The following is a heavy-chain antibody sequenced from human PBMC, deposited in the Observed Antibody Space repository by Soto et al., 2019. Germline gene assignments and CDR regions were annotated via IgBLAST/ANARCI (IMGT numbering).Heavy chain of an antibody. J-gene: IGHJ4*02. CDR1: GGSISSSSYY. V-gene: IGHV4-39*01. CDR2: IYYSGST. CDR3: ARWYSSEHFDY. D-gene: IGHD6-25*01. Sequence: SETLSLTCTVSGGSISSSSYYWGWIRQPPGKGLEWIGSIYYSGSTYYNPSLKSRVTISVDTSKNQFSLKLSSVTAADTAVYYCARWYSSEHFDYWGQGTLVTVSS.